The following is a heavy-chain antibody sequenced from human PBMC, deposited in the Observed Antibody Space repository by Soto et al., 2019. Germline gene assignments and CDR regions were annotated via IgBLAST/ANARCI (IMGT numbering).Heavy chain of an antibody. CDR3: IRGGSPYYYDY. V-gene: IGHV3-73*01. CDR2: ILSKAGNYAT. CDR1: GFIFSGSA. J-gene: IGHJ4*02. Sequence: EVQLVESGGGLVQPGVSLKLSCAASGFIFSGSAVHWVRQASGKGLEWVGRILSKAGNYATAYPASMKGRFTISRDDSENTAFLQMNSLTTEDTAVYYCIRGGSPYYYDYWGQGTLVAVSS.